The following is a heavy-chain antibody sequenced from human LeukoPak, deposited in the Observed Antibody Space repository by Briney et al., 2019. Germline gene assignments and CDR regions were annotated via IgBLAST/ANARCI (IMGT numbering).Heavy chain of an antibody. D-gene: IGHD3-3*01. CDR3: TTLSYDVHY. CDR2: IKSNPDGGTA. Sequence: PGGSLRLSCAASGFIFHNAWMTWVRQAPGKGLEWVGRIKSNPDGGTADYAAPVKGRSIISRDDSKNTLYLQLNSLKTEDTAVYYCTTLSYDVHYWGQGTLVTVSS. CDR1: GFIFHNAW. J-gene: IGHJ4*02. V-gene: IGHV3-15*05.